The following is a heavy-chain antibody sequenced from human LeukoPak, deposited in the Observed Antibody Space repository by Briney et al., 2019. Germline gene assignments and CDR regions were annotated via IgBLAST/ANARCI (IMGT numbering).Heavy chain of an antibody. J-gene: IGHJ4*02. CDR1: GFTFSTYT. CDR2: ITSSSSYI. Sequence: GGSLRLSCTASGFTFSTYTVSWVRQAQGKGLEWVSSITSSSSYIYYADSVKGRFTISRDNAKNSLYLQMNSLRAEDTAVYYCGSMVREGEDYWGQGTLATVSS. D-gene: IGHD3-10*01. V-gene: IGHV3-21*01. CDR3: GSMVREGEDY.